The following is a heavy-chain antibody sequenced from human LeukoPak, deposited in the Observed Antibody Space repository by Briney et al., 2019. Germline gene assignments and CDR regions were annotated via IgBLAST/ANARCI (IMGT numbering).Heavy chain of an antibody. CDR3: AKGALDYGGNRYFDY. J-gene: IGHJ4*02. CDR1: GFTFSSYA. CDR2: ICGSGGST. Sequence: GGSLRLSCTASGFTFSSYAMSWVRQAPGKGLEWVSPICGSGGSTYYADSVKGRFTISRDNSKNTLYLQMNSLRAEDTAVYYCAKGALDYGGNRYFDYWGQGTLVTVSS. D-gene: IGHD4-23*01. V-gene: IGHV3-23*01.